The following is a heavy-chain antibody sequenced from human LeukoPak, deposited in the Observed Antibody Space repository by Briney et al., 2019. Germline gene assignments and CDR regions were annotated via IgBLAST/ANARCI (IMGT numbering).Heavy chain of an antibody. CDR3: AGGYAFDV. CDR2: TYYRSQWYN. V-gene: IGHV6-1*01. CDR1: GDSVSNNNGA. Sequence: SQTLSLTCAISGDSVSNNNGAWNWIRQSHSRGLEWLGRTYYRSQWYNDYARSVMSRISVDPDTSKNQFSLHLSSVTPDDTAVYYCAGGYAFDVWGQGTMVTVSS. J-gene: IGHJ3*01.